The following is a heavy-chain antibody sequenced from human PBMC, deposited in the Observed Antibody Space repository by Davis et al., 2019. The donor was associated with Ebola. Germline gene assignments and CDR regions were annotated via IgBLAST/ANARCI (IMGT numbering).Heavy chain of an antibody. CDR1: GGSFSGYY. CDR3: AREAEDYYGVDV. J-gene: IGHJ6*02. V-gene: IGHV4-34*01. CDR2: INHSGST. Sequence: MPGGSLRLSCAVYGGSFSGYYWSWIRQPPGKGLEWIGEINHSGSTNYNPSLKSRVTISVDTSKNQFSLKLSSVTAADTAVYYCAREAEDYYGVDVWGQGTTVTVSS.